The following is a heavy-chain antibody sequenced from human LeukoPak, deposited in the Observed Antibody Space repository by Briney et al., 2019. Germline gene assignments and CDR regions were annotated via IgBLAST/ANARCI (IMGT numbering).Heavy chain of an antibody. CDR3: ASPGYYDSSDYP. Sequence: PSETLSLTCAVYGGSFSGYCWSWIRQPPGKGLEWIGEINHSGSTNYNPSLKSRVTISVDTSKNQFSLKLSSVTAADTAVYYCASPGYYDSSDYPWGQGTLVTVSS. V-gene: IGHV4-34*01. CDR2: INHSGST. D-gene: IGHD3-22*01. J-gene: IGHJ5*02. CDR1: GGSFSGYC.